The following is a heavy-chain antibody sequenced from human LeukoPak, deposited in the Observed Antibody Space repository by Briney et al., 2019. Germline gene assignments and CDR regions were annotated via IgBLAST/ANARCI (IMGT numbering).Heavy chain of an antibody. D-gene: IGHD2-2*01. CDR1: GYTFTDYY. CDR3: ARDDGRLSTNAFDI. J-gene: IGHJ3*02. CDR2: INPDSGGT. Sequence: ASVKVSFKTSGYTFTDYYIHWVRQAPGQGLEWLGWINPDSGGTNYAQRFQGRVSMTRDTSISTAYMELSSLTSDDTAIYYCARDDGRLSTNAFDIWGQGTMVTVSS. V-gene: IGHV1-2*02.